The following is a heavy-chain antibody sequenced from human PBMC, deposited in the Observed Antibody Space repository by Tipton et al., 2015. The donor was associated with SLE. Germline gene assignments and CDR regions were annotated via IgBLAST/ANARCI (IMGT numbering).Heavy chain of an antibody. CDR3: ARRQEQLVRGYFDY. CDR1: GGSFSGYY. J-gene: IGHJ4*02. Sequence: TLSLTCAVYGGSFSGYYWSWIRQPPGKGLEWIGEINHSGSTYYNPSLKSRVTISVDTSKNQFSLKLSSVTAADTAVYYCARRQEQLVRGYFDYWGQGTLVTVSS. D-gene: IGHD6-6*01. V-gene: IGHV4-34*01. CDR2: INHSGST.